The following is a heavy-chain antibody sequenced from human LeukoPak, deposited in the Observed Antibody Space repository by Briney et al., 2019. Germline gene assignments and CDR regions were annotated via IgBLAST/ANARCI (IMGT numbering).Heavy chain of an antibody. CDR3: ARRRGEPKSFDY. CDR1: GYTFTGYY. J-gene: IGHJ4*02. Sequence: VASVKVSCKASGYTFTGYYMHWVRQAPGQGLEWMGRINPNSGGTNYAQKFQGRVTMTRDTSISTAYMELSRLRSDDTALYYCARRRGEPKSFDYWGQGTLVTVSS. CDR2: INPNSGGT. D-gene: IGHD3-16*01. V-gene: IGHV1-2*06.